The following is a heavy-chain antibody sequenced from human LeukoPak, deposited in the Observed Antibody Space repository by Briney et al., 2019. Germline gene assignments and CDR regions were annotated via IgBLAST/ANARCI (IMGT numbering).Heavy chain of an antibody. V-gene: IGHV3-23*01. Sequence: GGSLRLSCAASGFTFSSYAMSWVRRAPGKGLEWVSAIVGSGGSTYYADSVKGRFTISRDNSKNTVFLQMNSLRADDTAVYYCAKGKYSSSWPTFDYWGQGTLVTVSS. CDR2: IVGSGGST. D-gene: IGHD6-13*01. CDR3: AKGKYSSSWPTFDY. CDR1: GFTFSSYA. J-gene: IGHJ4*02.